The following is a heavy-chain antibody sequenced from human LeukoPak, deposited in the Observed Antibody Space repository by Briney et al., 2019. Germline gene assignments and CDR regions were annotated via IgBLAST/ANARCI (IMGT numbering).Heavy chain of an antibody. J-gene: IGHJ4*01. CDR2: LSGSGITT. D-gene: IGHD6-19*01. V-gene: IGHV3-23*01. Sequence: GGSLRLAFAAPGFTVSNSAVSWVRQAPVKRLEWVSTLSGSGITTYYADSVKGRFTISRDNSKNTLYLQMNSLRAEDTAVYYCAKGIYSSGWSYFDYWGHGTLVTVSS. CDR1: GFTVSNSA. CDR3: AKGIYSSGWSYFDY.